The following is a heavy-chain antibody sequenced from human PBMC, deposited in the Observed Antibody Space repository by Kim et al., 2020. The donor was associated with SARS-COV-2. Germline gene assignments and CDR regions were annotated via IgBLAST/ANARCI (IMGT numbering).Heavy chain of an antibody. V-gene: IGHV3-53*01. D-gene: IGHD3-22*01. J-gene: IGHJ4*02. CDR2: IYSGGST. CDR3: RYYYDSSGYYSFDY. Sequence: GGSLRLSCAASGFTFSSNYMSWVRQAPGKGLEWVSVIYSGGSTYYADSVKGRFTISRDNSKKTLYLQMNSRRAEDTAMYYCRYYYDSSGYYSFDYWGQGTLVTVSS. CDR1: GFTFSSNY.